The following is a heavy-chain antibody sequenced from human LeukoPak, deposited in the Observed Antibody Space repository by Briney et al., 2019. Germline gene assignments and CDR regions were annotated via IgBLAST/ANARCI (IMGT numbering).Heavy chain of an antibody. CDR1: GFTFSSYG. CDR2: IRYDGGNK. CDR3: AKDRHCSGGSCSTVLDY. Sequence: GGSLRLSCAASGFTFSSYGMHWVRQAPGEGLEWVTFIRYDGGNKYYADSVKGRFTISRDNSKNTLYLQMNSLRPEDTAVYYCAKDRHCSGGSCSTVLDYWGQGTLVTVSS. J-gene: IGHJ4*02. D-gene: IGHD2-15*01. V-gene: IGHV3-30*02.